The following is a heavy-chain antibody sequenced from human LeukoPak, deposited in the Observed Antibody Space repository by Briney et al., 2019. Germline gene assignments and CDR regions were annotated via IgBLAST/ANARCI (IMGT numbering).Heavy chain of an antibody. J-gene: IGHJ4*02. Sequence: AGGSLRLSCAASGFAFRSYEMNWVRQAPGKGLEGVSYINVGGSTIYYADSVKGRFTISRGDAKNSLYLQMNSLRAEDTAVYYCARDLAGDHYFDSWGQGTLVTVSS. V-gene: IGHV3-48*03. CDR1: GFAFRSYE. D-gene: IGHD3-16*01. CDR2: INVGGSTI. CDR3: ARDLAGDHYFDS.